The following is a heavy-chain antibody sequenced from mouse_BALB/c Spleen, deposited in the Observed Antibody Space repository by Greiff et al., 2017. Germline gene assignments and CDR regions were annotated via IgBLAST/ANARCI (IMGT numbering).Heavy chain of an antibody. V-gene: IGHV1-9*01. Sequence: LVESGAELMKPGASVKISCKATGYTFSSYWIEWVKQRPGHGLEWIGEILPGSGSTNYNEKFKGKATFTADTSSNTAYMQLSSLTSEDSAVYYCARSGYAYAMDYWGQGTSVTVSS. CDR3: ARSGYAYAMDY. CDR1: GYTFSSYW. CDR2: ILPGSGST. J-gene: IGHJ4*01. D-gene: IGHD2-2*01.